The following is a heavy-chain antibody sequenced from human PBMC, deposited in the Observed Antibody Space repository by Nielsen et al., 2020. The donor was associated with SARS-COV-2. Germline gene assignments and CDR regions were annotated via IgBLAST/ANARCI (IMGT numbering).Heavy chain of an antibody. Sequence: WVRQAPGQGLEWMGWISAYNGNTNYAQKLQGRVTMTTDTSTSTAYMELRSLRSDDTAVYYCARVSPLGMGGSFYWGQGTLVTVSS. J-gene: IGHJ4*02. CDR3: ARVSPLGMGGSFY. CDR2: ISAYNGNT. D-gene: IGHD1-26*01. V-gene: IGHV1-18*01.